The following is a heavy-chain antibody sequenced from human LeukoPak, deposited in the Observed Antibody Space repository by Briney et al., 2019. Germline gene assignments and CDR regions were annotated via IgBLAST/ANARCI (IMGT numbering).Heavy chain of an antibody. J-gene: IGHJ6*03. Sequence: SETLSLTCTVSGGSISSGSYYWSWIRQPSGKGLEWIGSIYYSGSTYYNPSLKSRVTITVDTSKNQFSLKLSSVTAADTAVYYCARLSFADSSGYATYYYYYYMDVWGKGTTVTISS. CDR3: ARLSFADSSGYATYYYYYYMDV. V-gene: IGHV4-39*07. CDR2: IYYSGST. CDR1: GGSISSGSYY. D-gene: IGHD3-22*01.